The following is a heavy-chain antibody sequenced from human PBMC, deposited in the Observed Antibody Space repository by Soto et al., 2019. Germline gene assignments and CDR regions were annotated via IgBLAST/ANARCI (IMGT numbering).Heavy chain of an antibody. CDR3: AREGLGSGYYYYVDY. J-gene: IGHJ4*02. CDR1: GFTFSSYG. V-gene: IGHV3-33*01. Sequence: QVQLVESGGGVVQPGRSLRLSCAASGFTFSSYGMHWVRQAPGKGLEWVAVIWYDGSNKYYADSVKGRFTISRDNSKNTLYLQMNSLRAEDTAVYYCAREGLGSGYYYYVDYWGQGTLVTVSS. CDR2: IWYDGSNK. D-gene: IGHD3-22*01.